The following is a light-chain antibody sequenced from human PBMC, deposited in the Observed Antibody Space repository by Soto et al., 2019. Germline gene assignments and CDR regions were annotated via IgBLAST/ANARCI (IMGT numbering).Light chain of an antibody. CDR1: QGIGND. Sequence: DIQMTQFPSSLSASVGDRVTITCRASQGIGNDLGWCQHKPGKAPKRLIFSASTLDSGVPSRFSGGGFWTXXXXXIXXLXXEDFATYYCLHHYNYPLTLGGGTKVEIK. CDR3: LHHYNYPLT. J-gene: IGKJ4*01. CDR2: SAS. V-gene: IGKV1-17*01.